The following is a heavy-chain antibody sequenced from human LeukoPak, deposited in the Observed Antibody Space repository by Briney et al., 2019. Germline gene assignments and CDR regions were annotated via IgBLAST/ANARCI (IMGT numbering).Heavy chain of an antibody. V-gene: IGHV3-33*01. J-gene: IGHJ6*02. CDR3: ARDRYGDHDYYYGMDV. CDR1: RFXFSNYG. Sequence: GGSLRLSCEVSRFXFSNYGIHWVRQAPGKGLEWVAFIWYDGSNKYYADFVKGRFTISRDNSKHTLYLQMNSLGAEDTAVYYCARDRYGDHDYYYGMDVWGQGTTVTVSS. CDR2: IWYDGSNK. D-gene: IGHD4-17*01.